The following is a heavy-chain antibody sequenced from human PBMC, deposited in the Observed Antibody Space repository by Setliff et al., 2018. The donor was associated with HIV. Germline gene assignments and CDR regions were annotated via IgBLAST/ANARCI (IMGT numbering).Heavy chain of an antibody. CDR3: ARHYAAPGAFDI. CDR2: INHSGST. Sequence: ASETLSLTCAVYGGSFSGYYWSWIRQPPGKGLEWIGEINHSGSTNYNPSLRRRVTILVDTSKNRFSLKLTSVTAADTAVYYCARHYAAPGAFDIWGQGTMVTVSS. J-gene: IGHJ3*02. CDR1: GGSFSGYY. D-gene: IGHD3-16*01. V-gene: IGHV4-34*01.